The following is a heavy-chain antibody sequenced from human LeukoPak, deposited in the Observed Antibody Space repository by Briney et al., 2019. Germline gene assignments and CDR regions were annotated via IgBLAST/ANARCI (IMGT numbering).Heavy chain of an antibody. CDR1: GYTFTSYA. J-gene: IGHJ6*03. Sequence: ASVKVSCKASGYTFTSYAMNWVRQAPGQGLEWMGWINTNTGNPTYAQGFTGRFVFSLDTSVSTAYLQISSLKAEDTAVYYCARGTSGTYYYYYYMDVWGKGTTVTISS. V-gene: IGHV7-4-1*02. CDR2: INTNTGNP. D-gene: IGHD1-1*01. CDR3: ARGTSGTYYYYYYMDV.